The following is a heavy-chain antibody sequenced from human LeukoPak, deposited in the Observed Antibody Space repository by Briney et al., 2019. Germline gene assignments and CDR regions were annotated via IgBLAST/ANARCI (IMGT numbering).Heavy chain of an antibody. CDR3: AKETDYNYIYYFDY. V-gene: IGHV3-23*01. Sequence: GGSLRLPCAASGFTFSSYAMSWVRQAPGKGLEWVSGISGSGASTYYADSVKGRFTISRDNSKNTLYLQMNSLRAEDTAVYSCAKETDYNYIYYFDYWGQGTLVTVSS. CDR2: ISGSGAST. J-gene: IGHJ4*02. CDR1: GFTFSSYA. D-gene: IGHD5-24*01.